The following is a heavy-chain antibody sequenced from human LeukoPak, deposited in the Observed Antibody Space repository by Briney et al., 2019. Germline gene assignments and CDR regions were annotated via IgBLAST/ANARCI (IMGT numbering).Heavy chain of an antibody. D-gene: IGHD2-15*01. J-gene: IGHJ4*02. Sequence: GGSLRLSCAASGFTFSSYWMHWVRQAPGKGLVWVSRINGDGSSTSYADSVKGRFTISRDNAKNTLYLQMNSLRAEDTAVYYCARDSVVVAATRLDPFDYWGQGTLVTVSS. CDR1: GFTFSSYW. CDR2: INGDGSST. CDR3: ARDSVVVAATRLDPFDY. V-gene: IGHV3-74*01.